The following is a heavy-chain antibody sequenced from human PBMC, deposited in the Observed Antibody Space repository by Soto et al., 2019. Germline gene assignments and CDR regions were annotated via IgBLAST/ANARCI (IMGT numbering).Heavy chain of an antibody. J-gene: IGHJ4*02. Sequence: SETLSLTCTVSGGSISSYYWSWIRQPPGKGLEWIGYIYYSGSTNYNPSLKSRVTISVDTSKDQFSLKLSSVTAADTAVYYCARGRDGYNFVGDFDYWGQGTLVTVSS. V-gene: IGHV4-59*01. CDR1: GGSISSYY. CDR2: IYYSGST. D-gene: IGHD5-12*01. CDR3: ARGRDGYNFVGDFDY.